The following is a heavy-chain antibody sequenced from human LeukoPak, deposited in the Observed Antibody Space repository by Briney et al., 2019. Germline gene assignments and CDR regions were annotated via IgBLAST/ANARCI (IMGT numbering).Heavy chain of an antibody. CDR3: AIVLNYYDSSGYYFSY. J-gene: IGHJ4*02. CDR2: ISYDGSNK. Sequence: PGGSQRLSCAASGFTFSYYTMHWVRQAPGKGVEWVAVISYDGSNKYYADSVKGRFTISIDNSKTTLYLQMNSLRAEDTAVYYCAIVLNYYDSSGYYFSYWGQGTLVTVSS. V-gene: IGHV3-30-3*01. D-gene: IGHD3-22*01. CDR1: GFTFSYYT.